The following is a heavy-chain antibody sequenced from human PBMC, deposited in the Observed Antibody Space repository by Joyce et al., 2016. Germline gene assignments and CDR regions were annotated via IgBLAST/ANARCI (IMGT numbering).Heavy chain of an antibody. J-gene: IGHJ4*02. Sequence: EVQLVESGGGLVQPGGSLRLSCAASGFTFSSYWMYWVRKAPGKGLVWVSRINRDGSSTTYADSVKGRFTISRDNAKNTLYLQMNSLRAEDTAVYYCARLRRWSGPSDCRGQGTLVTVSS. D-gene: IGHD4-23*01. CDR1: GFTFSSYW. CDR2: INRDGSST. V-gene: IGHV3-74*03. CDR3: ARLRRWSGPSDC.